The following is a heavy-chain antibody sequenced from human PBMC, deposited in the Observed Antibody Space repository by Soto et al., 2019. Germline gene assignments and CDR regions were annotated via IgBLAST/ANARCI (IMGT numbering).Heavy chain of an antibody. Sequence: SETLSLTCAVYGGSFSGYYWSWIHQPPGKGLEWIGEINHSGSTNYNPSLKSRVTISVDTSKNQFSLKLSSVTAADTAVYYCARGANRLLRYFDWVPPGYWGQGTLVTVSS. CDR2: INHSGST. CDR3: ARGANRLLRYFDWVPPGY. J-gene: IGHJ4*02. CDR1: GGSFSGYY. V-gene: IGHV4-34*01. D-gene: IGHD3-9*01.